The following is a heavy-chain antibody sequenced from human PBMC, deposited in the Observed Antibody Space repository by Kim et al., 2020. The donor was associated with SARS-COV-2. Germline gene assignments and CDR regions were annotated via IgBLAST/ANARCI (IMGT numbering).Heavy chain of an antibody. V-gene: IGHV4-30-2*01. CDR3: ARDRHGSYWDYYFDY. J-gene: IGHJ4*02. D-gene: IGHD1-26*01. Sequence: SETLSLTCAVSGGSISSGGYSWSWIRQPPGKGLEWIGYIYHSGSTYYNPSLKSRVTISVDRSKNQFSLKLSSVTAADTAVYYCARDRHGSYWDYYFDYWGQGTLVTVSS. CDR2: IYHSGST. CDR1: GGSISSGGYS.